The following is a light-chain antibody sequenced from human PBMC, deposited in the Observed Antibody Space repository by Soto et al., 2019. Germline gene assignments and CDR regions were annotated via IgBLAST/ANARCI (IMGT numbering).Light chain of an antibody. J-gene: IGKJ1*01. CDR3: QQYGSSPRT. Sequence: EMVLTQSPGTLSLSPGEGATLSCRASQSVTSSYLAWYQQKPGQAPRLLIYGASSRAIDIPHRFSGSGSGTNFTLTINRLEPEDCAVYYCQQYGSSPRTFGQGTKVEIK. CDR1: QSVTSSY. CDR2: GAS. V-gene: IGKV3-20*01.